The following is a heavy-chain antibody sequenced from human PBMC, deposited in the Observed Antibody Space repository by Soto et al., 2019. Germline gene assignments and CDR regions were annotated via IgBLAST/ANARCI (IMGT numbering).Heavy chain of an antibody. J-gene: IGHJ1*01. CDR2: IIPIFGTA. V-gene: IGHV1-69*01. Sequence: QVQLVQSGAEVKKPGSSVKVSCKASGGTFSSYAISWVRQAPGQGLEWMGGIIPIFGTANYAQKFQGRVTITADESTSTAYMELSSLRSEETAVYYCARPRYCGGDCYAEYFQHWGQGTLVTVSS. CDR1: GGTFSSYA. CDR3: ARPRYCGGDCYAEYFQH. D-gene: IGHD2-21*02.